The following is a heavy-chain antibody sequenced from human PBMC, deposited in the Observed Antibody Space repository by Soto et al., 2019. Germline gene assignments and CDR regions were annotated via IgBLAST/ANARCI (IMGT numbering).Heavy chain of an antibody. J-gene: IGHJ4*02. V-gene: IGHV4-31*03. CDR2: IYYSGST. CDR1: GGSISSGGYY. D-gene: IGHD6-19*01. Sequence: SETLSLTCTVSGGSISSGGYYWSWIRQHPGKGLEWIGYIYYSGSTYYNPSLKSRVTISVDTSKNQFSLKLSSVTAADTAVYYCARDSYSSGWYIDYWGQGTLVTVSS. CDR3: ARDSYSSGWYIDY.